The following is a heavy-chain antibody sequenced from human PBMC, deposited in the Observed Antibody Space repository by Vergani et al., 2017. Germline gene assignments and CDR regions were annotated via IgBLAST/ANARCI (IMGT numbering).Heavy chain of an antibody. Sequence: QVQLQQWGAGLLKPSETLSLTCAVYGGSFSGYYWSWIRQHPGKGLEWIGYIYYSGSTYYNPSLKSRVTISVDTSKNQFSLKLSSVTSADTAVYYCAREDIVVVPAAIPPEDYYYYYYMDVWCKGTTVTVSS. CDR3: AREDIVVVPAAIPPEDYYYYYYMDV. D-gene: IGHD2-2*01. CDR2: IYYSGST. CDR1: GGSFSGYY. J-gene: IGHJ6*03. V-gene: IGHV4-34*01.